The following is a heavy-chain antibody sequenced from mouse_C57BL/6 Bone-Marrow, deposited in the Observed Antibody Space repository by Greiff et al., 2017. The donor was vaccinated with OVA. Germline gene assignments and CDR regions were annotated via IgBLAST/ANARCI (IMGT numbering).Heavy chain of an antibody. CDR3: ARAAYDGYYDYFDY. V-gene: IGHV1-18*01. D-gene: IGHD2-3*01. CDR2: INPNNGGT. J-gene: IGHJ2*01. CDR1: GYTFTDYN. Sequence: VQLQQSGPELVKPGASVKIPCKASGYTFTDYNMDWVKQSHGKSLEWIGDINPNNGGTIYNQKFKGKATLTVDKSSSTAYMELRSLTSEDTAVYYCARAAYDGYYDYFDYGGQGTTLTVSS.